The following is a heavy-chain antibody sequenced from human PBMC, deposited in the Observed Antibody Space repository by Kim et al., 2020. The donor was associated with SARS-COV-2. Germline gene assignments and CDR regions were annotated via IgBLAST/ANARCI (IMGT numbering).Heavy chain of an antibody. D-gene: IGHD6-19*01. CDR1: GGSFSGYY. Sequence: SETLSLTCAVYGGSFSGYYWSWIRQPPGKGLEWIGEINHSGSTNYNPSLKSRVTISVDTSKNQFSLKLSSVTAADTAVYYCATKTIAVAGILGYWGQGTL. CDR3: ATKTIAVAGILGY. J-gene: IGHJ4*02. CDR2: INHSGST. V-gene: IGHV4-34*01.